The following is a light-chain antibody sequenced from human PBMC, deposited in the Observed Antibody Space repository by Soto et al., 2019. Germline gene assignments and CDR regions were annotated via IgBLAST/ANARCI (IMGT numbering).Light chain of an antibody. V-gene: IGLV1-40*01. J-gene: IGLJ2*01. CDR1: SSNIGAGYD. CDR3: QSYDSSLSAVV. Sequence: QSALTQPPSVSGAPGQRVTISCTGSSSNIGAGYDVHWYQQLLGTAPKLLIYGNSNRPSGVPDRFSGSKSGTSASLAITGLQAEDEADYYCQSYDSSLSAVVFGGGTKLTVL. CDR2: GNS.